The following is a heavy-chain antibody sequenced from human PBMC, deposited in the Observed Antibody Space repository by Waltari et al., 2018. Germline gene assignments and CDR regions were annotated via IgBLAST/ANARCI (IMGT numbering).Heavy chain of an antibody. CDR1: GFTFSSYG. CDR2: IWDDGSNK. J-gene: IGHJ2*01. CDR3: ARDRWLQFVWYFDL. V-gene: IGHV3-33*01. D-gene: IGHD5-12*01. Sequence: QVQLVESGGGVVQPGRSLRLSCAASGFTFSSYGLHWVRQAPGKGREWVAVIWDDGSNKYYADSVKGRFTISRENSKNTLYLQMNSLRAEDTAVYYGARDRWLQFVWYFDLWGRGTLVTVSS.